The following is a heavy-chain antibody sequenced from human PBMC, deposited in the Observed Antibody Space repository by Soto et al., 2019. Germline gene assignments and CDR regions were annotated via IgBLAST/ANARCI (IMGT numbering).Heavy chain of an antibody. D-gene: IGHD6-13*01. V-gene: IGHV6-1*01. Sequence: SQTLSLTCAISGDSVSSNSAAWNWIRQSPSRGLEWLGRTYYRSKWYNDYAVSVKSRITINPDTSKNQFSLRLNSVTPEDTAVYYCARDAAAGPRNYYYGTDVWGQGTTVTV. J-gene: IGHJ6*02. CDR1: GDSVSSNSAA. CDR3: ARDAAAGPRNYYYGTDV. CDR2: TYYRSKWYN.